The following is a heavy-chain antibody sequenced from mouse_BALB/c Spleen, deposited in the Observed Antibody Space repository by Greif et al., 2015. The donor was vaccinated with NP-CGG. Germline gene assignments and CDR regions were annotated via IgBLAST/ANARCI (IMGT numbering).Heavy chain of an antibody. CDR2: IYPGSGST. D-gene: IGHD1-1*01. Sequence: GSELVRPGASVKLSCKASGYTFTSYWMHWVKQRRGQGLEWIGNIYPGSGSTNYDEKFKSKGTLTVDTSSSTAYMHLSSLTSEDSAVYYCTRSYYYGSSYYAMDYWGQGTSVTVSS. J-gene: IGHJ4*01. CDR1: GYTFTSYW. V-gene: IGHV1S22*01. CDR3: TRSYYYGSSYYAMDY.